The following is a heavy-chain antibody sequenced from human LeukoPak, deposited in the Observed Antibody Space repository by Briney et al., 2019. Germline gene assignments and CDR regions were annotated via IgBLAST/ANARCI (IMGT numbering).Heavy chain of an antibody. J-gene: IGHJ4*02. CDR2: ISGSGGST. V-gene: IGHV3-23*01. D-gene: IGHD3-10*01. Sequence: PGGSLRLSCAASGFTFSSYAMSWVRQAPGKGLEWVSAISGSGGSTYYADSVKGRFTISRDNSKNTLYLQMNSLRAEDTAVYYCAKGAPDCYGSGSYVDYWGQGTLVTVSS. CDR3: AKGAPDCYGSGSYVDY. CDR1: GFTFSSYA.